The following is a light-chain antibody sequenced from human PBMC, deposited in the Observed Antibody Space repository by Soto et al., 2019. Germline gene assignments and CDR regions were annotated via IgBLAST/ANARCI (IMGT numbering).Light chain of an antibody. V-gene: IGKV1-8*01. CDR1: QGVSSY. Sequence: IRMTQSPSSLSASTGDRVTITCRASQGVSSYLAWYQQRAGEAPKLLIYATSTLQSGVPSRFSGSGSGTDFNLTISCLQSEYFATYYCQQYYDYPRTFGLGTTVDFQ. CDR3: QQYYDYPRT. J-gene: IGKJ3*01. CDR2: ATS.